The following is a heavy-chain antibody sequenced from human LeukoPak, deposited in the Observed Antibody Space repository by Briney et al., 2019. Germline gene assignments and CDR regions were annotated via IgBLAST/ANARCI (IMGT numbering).Heavy chain of an antibody. J-gene: IGHJ4*02. D-gene: IGHD3-10*01. Sequence: LETLPLTCTVSGGSITNYYWSWIRQPPGKGLEWIGYIYYSGSTNYNPSLKSRVTISVDTSKNQFSLKLTSVTAADTAVYYCARGAEYYGSGSYYTELKPLYYFDYWGQGTLVTVSS. CDR3: ARGAEYYGSGSYYTELKPLYYFDY. CDR2: IYYSGST. CDR1: GGSITNYY. V-gene: IGHV4-59*12.